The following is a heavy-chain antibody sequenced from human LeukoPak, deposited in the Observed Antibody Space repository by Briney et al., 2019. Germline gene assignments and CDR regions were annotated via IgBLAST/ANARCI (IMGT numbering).Heavy chain of an antibody. CDR2: ISAYNGNT. J-gene: IGHJ3*02. D-gene: IGHD3-22*01. V-gene: IGHV1-18*01. Sequence: ASVKVSCKASGYTFTSYGISWVRQAPGQGLAWMGWISAYNGNTNYAQKLQGRGTMTTDKSTSTAYMELRSLRSDDTAVYYCARDKPRHRYYYDSSGYSPRYAFDIWGQGTMVTVSS. CDR3: ARDKPRHRYYYDSSGYSPRYAFDI. CDR1: GYTFTSYG.